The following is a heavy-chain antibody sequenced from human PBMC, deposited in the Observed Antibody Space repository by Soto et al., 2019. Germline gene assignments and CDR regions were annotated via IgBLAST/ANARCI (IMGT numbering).Heavy chain of an antibody. CDR2: INHSGST. V-gene: IGHV4-34*01. CDR1: GGSFSGYY. J-gene: IGHJ5*02. CDR3: ARKAGGELSFHGGWFDP. Sequence: PSETLSLTCAVYGGSFSGYYWSWIRQPPGKGLEWIGEINHSGSTNYNPSLKSRVTISVDTSKNQFSLKLSSVTAADTAVYYCARKAGGELSFHGGWFDPWGQGTLVTVSS. D-gene: IGHD3-16*02.